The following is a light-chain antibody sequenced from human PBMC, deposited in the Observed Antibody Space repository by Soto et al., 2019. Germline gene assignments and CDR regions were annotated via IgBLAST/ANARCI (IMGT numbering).Light chain of an antibody. CDR1: QDINTY. CDR3: QQYDNLPT. CDR2: HAS. Sequence: DIPMTQSPSSLSASVGDRVTITCQASQDINTYLNWYQQKPGKAPKLLIYHASNLETGVPSRFSGSGSGTDFTFTISSLHPEDIATYYCQQYDNLPTFGQGTKVQIK. J-gene: IGKJ1*01. V-gene: IGKV1-33*01.